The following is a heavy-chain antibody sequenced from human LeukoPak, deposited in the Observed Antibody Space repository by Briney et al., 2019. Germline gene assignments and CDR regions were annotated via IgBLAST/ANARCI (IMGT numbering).Heavy chain of an antibody. CDR3: ARLVGYYYYMDV. V-gene: IGHV4-28*01. CDR2: IHHSGNRFESGST. Sequence: SETLSLTCTVSGSSIINTYYWGWVRQSPGKGLEWIGSIHHSGNRFESGSTHYNPSLRSRVTVSADTSKNQFSLKLSSVTAADTAVYYCARLVGYYYYMDVWGKGTTVTVSS. J-gene: IGHJ6*03. CDR1: GSSIINTYY. D-gene: IGHD1-26*01.